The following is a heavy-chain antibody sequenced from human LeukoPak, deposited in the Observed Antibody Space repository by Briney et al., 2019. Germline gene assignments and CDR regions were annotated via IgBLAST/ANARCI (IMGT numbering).Heavy chain of an antibody. CDR2: IYSGGST. V-gene: IGHV3-66*02. CDR3: ASEYYDSSGYHNNWFDP. CDR1: GFTVSSIY. D-gene: IGHD3-22*01. J-gene: IGHJ5*02. Sequence: PGGSLRLSCAASGFTVSSIYMSWVRQAPGKGLEWVSVIYSGGSTYYADSVKGRFTISRDNSKNTLYLQMNSLRAEDTAVYYCASEYYDSSGYHNNWFDPWGQGTLVTVSS.